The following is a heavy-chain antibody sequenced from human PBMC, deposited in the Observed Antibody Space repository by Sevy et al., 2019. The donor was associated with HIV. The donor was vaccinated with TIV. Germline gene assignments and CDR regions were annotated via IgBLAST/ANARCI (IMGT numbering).Heavy chain of an antibody. CDR1: GFTFSRYA. D-gene: IGHD1-26*01. V-gene: IGHV3-23*01. Sequence: GGSLRLSCLASGFTFSRYAMSWVRQAPGKGLKWVSALGGSVDMTYYADFVKGRFTISRDNSKNTLYLQMNSLRAEDTAVYYCARVVEALPGYYYGTDVWGQGTTVTVSS. CDR3: ARVVEALPGYYYGTDV. J-gene: IGHJ6*02. CDR2: LGGSVDMT.